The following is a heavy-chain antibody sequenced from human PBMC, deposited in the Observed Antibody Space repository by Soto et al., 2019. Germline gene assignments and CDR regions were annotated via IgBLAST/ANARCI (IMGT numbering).Heavy chain of an antibody. J-gene: IGHJ6*02. Sequence: QPGGSLRLSCAASGFTFSSYGMHWVRQAPGKGLEWVAVISYDGSNKYYADSVKGRFTISRDNSKNTLYLQMNSLRAEDTAVYYCAKDLSYGDYADGMDVWGQGTTVTVSS. V-gene: IGHV3-30*18. CDR2: ISYDGSNK. D-gene: IGHD4-17*01. CDR1: GFTFSSYG. CDR3: AKDLSYGDYADGMDV.